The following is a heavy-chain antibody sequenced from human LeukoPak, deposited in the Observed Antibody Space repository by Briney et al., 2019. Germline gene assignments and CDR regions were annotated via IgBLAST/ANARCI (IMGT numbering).Heavy chain of an antibody. CDR2: ISSSGGST. CDR1: GFTFSSYA. V-gene: IGHV3-64D*06. D-gene: IGHD1-26*01. Sequence: GGSLRLSCSASGFTFSSYAMHWVRQAPGKGLEYVSAISSSGGSTYYADSVKGRFTISRDNSNNTLYLQMSSLRAEDTAVYYCVKAYSGSYYAPTYFDYWGQGTLVTVSS. CDR3: VKAYSGSYYAPTYFDY. J-gene: IGHJ4*02.